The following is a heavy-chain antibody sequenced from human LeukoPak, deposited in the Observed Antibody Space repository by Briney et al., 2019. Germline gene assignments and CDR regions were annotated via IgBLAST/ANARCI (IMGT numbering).Heavy chain of an antibody. CDR1: GGSINSGDYY. D-gene: IGHD3-9*01. J-gene: IGHJ4*02. V-gene: IGHV4-30-4*01. Sequence: PSQTLSLTCTVSGGSINSGDYYWSWIRQPPGKGLEWIGYIYYSRSTYYNPSPKSRVTISLDTSKNQFSLKLSSVTAADTAVYYCARYFHPTQAAFDYWGQGTLVTVSS. CDR2: IYYSRST. CDR3: ARYFHPTQAAFDY.